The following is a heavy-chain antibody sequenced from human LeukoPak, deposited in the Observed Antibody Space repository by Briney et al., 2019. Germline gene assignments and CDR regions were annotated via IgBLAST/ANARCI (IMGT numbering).Heavy chain of an antibody. CDR3: ARITISSDYYYMDV. J-gene: IGHJ6*03. Sequence: GGSLRLSCAASGFTFSDYYMSWISQDPGKGLEWVSYISSSGTTIYYADSVKGRFSISRDNAKNSLYLQLNSLRAEDTAVYYCARITISSDYYYMDVWGKGTMVTISS. CDR2: ISSSGTTI. CDR1: GFTFSDYY. V-gene: IGHV3-11*01. D-gene: IGHD2-2*02.